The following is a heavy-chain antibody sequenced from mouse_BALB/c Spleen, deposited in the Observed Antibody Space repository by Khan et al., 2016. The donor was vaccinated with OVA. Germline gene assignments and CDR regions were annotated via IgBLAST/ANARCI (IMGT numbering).Heavy chain of an antibody. J-gene: IGHJ4*01. CDR3: ARFYDPYDAMDY. CDR1: GFSLTSYG. V-gene: IGHV2-9*02. Sequence: QVQLKESGPGLVAPSQSLSITCTVSGFSLTSYGVNWVRQPPGKGLEWLGVIWAGGSSNYNSALMSRLSISKDNSKSQVFLKMNSLQTDDTAMYCCARFYDPYDAMDYWGQGTSVTVSA. D-gene: IGHD2-3*01. CDR2: IWAGGSS.